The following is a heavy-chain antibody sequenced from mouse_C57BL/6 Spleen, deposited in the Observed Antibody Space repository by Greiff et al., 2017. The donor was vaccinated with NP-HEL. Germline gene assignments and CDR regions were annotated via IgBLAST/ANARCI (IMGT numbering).Heavy chain of an antibody. CDR3: ARTETAQVRWFDY. CDR1: GYTFTSYW. CDR2: IDPSDSYT. J-gene: IGHJ3*01. D-gene: IGHD3-2*02. V-gene: IGHV1-69*01. Sequence: VQLQQPGAELVMPGASVKLSCKASGYTFTSYWMHWVKQRPGQGLEWIGEIDPSDSYTNYNQKFKGKSTLTVDKSSSTAYMQLSSLTSEDSAVYYCARTETAQVRWFDYWGQGTPVTVSA.